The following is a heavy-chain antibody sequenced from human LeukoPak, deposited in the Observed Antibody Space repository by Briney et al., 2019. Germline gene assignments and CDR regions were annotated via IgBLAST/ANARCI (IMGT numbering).Heavy chain of an antibody. J-gene: IGHJ6*02. CDR2: INHSGST. Sequence: SETLSLTCAVYGESFSGYYWRWIRQPPGKGLEWIGEINHSGSTNYNPSLKSRLTISVDTSKNHLSLELSSVTAADTAVYYCARGPGTTISYYGMDVWGHGTTVTVSS. V-gene: IGHV4-34*01. CDR3: ARGPGTTISYYGMDV. D-gene: IGHD1-7*01. CDR1: GESFSGYY.